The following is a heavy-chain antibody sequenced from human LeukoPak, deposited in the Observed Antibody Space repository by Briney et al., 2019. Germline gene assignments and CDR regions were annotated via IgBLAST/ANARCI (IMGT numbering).Heavy chain of an antibody. D-gene: IGHD4/OR15-4a*01. CDR1: GFIFSSYS. CDR3: AKLDYGPSYYSMDV. V-gene: IGHV3-21*01. Sequence: GGSLRLSCAASGFIFSSYSMNWVRQAPGKGLEWVSYISSSSSFIYYADSAKGRFTISRDNAKNSLYLQMNSLRAEDTGVYYCAKLDYGPSYYSMDVWGKGTTVTVSS. CDR2: ISSSSSFI. J-gene: IGHJ6*03.